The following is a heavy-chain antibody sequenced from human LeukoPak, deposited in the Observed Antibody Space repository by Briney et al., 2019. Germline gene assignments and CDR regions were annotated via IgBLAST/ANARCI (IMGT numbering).Heavy chain of an antibody. J-gene: IGHJ4*02. CDR2: MNPNSGNT. V-gene: IGHV1-8*01. Sequence: GASVKVSCKASGYTFTSYDINWVRQATGQGLEWMGWMNPNSGNTGYAQMFQGRVTMTRNTSISTAYMELSSLRSEDTAVYYCARVGYYDSSGYSPFDYWGQGTLVTVSS. CDR3: ARVGYYDSSGYSPFDY. D-gene: IGHD3-22*01. CDR1: GYTFTSYD.